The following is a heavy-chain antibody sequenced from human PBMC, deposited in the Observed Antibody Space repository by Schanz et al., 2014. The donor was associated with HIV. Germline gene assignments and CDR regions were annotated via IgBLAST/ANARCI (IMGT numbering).Heavy chain of an antibody. J-gene: IGHJ3*02. D-gene: IGHD1-26*01. V-gene: IGHV1-58*01. CDR2: IVVGSGNT. CDR3: AKDMGSGSYETFDI. Sequence: QMQLVQSGPEVKKPGTSVKVSCKASGFTFTSSAVQWVRQARGQRLEWIGWIVVGSGNTNYAQKFQERVTITRDMSTSTAYMELSSLRSEDTALYYCAKDMGSGSYETFDIWGQGTMVTVSS. CDR1: GFTFTSSA.